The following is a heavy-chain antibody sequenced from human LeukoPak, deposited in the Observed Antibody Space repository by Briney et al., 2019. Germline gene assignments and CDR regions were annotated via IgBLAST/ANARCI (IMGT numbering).Heavy chain of an antibody. Sequence: PSETLSLTCAVYGGSFSGYYWSWIRQPPGKGLEWIGEINHSGSTNYNPSLKSRVTISVDTSKNQFSLKLSSVTAADTAVYYCARGPGQRKVAWYDYWGQGTLVTVSS. D-gene: IGHD6-13*01. J-gene: IGHJ4*02. V-gene: IGHV4-34*01. CDR2: INHSGST. CDR1: GGSFSGYY. CDR3: ARGPGQRKVAWYDY.